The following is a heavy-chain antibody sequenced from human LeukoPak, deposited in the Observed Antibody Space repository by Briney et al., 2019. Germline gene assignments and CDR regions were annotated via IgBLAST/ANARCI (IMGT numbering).Heavy chain of an antibody. Sequence: GASVKVSCKASGGTFSSYAISWVRQAPGQGLEWMGGIIPIFGTANYAQKFQGRVTITADESTSTAYMELSSLRSEDTAVYYCARSGVATISGDFDYWGQGTLVTASS. V-gene: IGHV1-69*13. CDR1: GGTFSSYA. CDR3: ARSGVATISGDFDY. D-gene: IGHD5-12*01. J-gene: IGHJ4*02. CDR2: IIPIFGTA.